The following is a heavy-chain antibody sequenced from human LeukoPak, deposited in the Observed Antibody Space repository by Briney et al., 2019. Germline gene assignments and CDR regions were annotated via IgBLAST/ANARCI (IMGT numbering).Heavy chain of an antibody. Sequence: GGSLRLSCAASGFTFSSYWMHWVRQAPGKGLVWVSRINSDGSSTSYADSVKGRFTISRDNAKNTLNLQMNSLRAEDTALYYCAKDTKASGSYPLYDYWGQGTLVTVSS. J-gene: IGHJ4*02. V-gene: IGHV3-74*01. D-gene: IGHD1-26*01. CDR2: INSDGSST. CDR3: AKDTKASGSYPLYDY. CDR1: GFTFSSYW.